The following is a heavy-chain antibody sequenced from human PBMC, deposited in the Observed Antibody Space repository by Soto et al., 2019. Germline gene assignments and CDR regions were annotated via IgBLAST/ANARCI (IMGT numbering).Heavy chain of an antibody. Sequence: GSLRLSCGASGFTFSSYAMSWVRQAPVKGLEWVSAISGSGGSTYYADSVKGRFTISRDNSKNTLYLQMNSLRAEDTAVYYCAKVDYDFWSGYYAPPDYWGQGTLVTVSS. CDR2: ISGSGGST. D-gene: IGHD3-3*01. V-gene: IGHV3-23*01. CDR1: GFTFSSYA. J-gene: IGHJ4*02. CDR3: AKVDYDFWSGYYAPPDY.